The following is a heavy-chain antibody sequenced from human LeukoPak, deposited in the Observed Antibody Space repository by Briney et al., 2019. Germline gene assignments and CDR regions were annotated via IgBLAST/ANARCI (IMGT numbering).Heavy chain of an antibody. CDR2: INSDGSST. Sequence: PGGSLRLSCAASGYTFSSYWMHWVRQAPGKGLVWVSRINSDGSSTIYADSVKGRFTIPRDNAKNTLYLQMNSLRAEDTAVYYCASLDYDYVWGIEYWGQGTLVTVSS. CDR1: GYTFSSYW. D-gene: IGHD3-16*01. J-gene: IGHJ4*02. V-gene: IGHV3-74*01. CDR3: ASLDYDYVWGIEY.